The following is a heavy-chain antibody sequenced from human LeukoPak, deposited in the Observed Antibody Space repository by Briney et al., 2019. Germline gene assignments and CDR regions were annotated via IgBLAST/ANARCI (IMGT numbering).Heavy chain of an antibody. J-gene: IGHJ4*02. CDR1: GGSISSSSYY. CDR3: ASYDPSFDY. D-gene: IGHD3-3*01. Sequence: SETLSLTCTVFGGSISSSSYYRGWIRQPPGKGLVWNGSIYYSGSTYYNPSLKSRVTISVDTSKNQFSMKLRSVTAADTAVYYCASYDPSFDYWGQGTLVTVSS. CDR2: IYYSGST. V-gene: IGHV4-39*01.